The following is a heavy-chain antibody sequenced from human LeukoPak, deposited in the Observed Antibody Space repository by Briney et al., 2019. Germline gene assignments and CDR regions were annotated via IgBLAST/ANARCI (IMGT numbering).Heavy chain of an antibody. CDR2: IRGSGGDT. Sequence: GGSLRLSCAASGFTVSSNYMSWVRQAPGKGLEWVSAIRGSGGDTHYADSVKDRFTISRDNSRSTLYLQMNSLRAEDTAVYYCGRDPNGDYIGAFDMWGQGTVVSASS. J-gene: IGHJ3*02. CDR3: GRDPNGDYIGAFDM. CDR1: GFTVSSNY. D-gene: IGHD4-17*01. V-gene: IGHV3-23*01.